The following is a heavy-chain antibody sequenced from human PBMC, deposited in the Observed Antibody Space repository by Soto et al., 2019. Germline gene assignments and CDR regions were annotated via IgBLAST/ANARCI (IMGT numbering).Heavy chain of an antibody. D-gene: IGHD1-1*01. J-gene: IGHJ4*02. Sequence: PGGSLRLSCVASGFSFSSYAMSWFRQAPGKGLEWVSYITTTGSSTYYLDSVKGRFTITRDNSKNLLYLEMLSLRDEDTDMYYCVTAYSGGWKFDNWGQGALVTVSS. CDR1: GFSFSSYA. CDR3: VTAYSGGWKFDN. CDR2: ITTTGSST. V-gene: IGHV3-48*02.